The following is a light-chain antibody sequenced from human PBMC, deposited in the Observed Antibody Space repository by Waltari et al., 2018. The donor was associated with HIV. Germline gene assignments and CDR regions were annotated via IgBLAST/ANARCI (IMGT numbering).Light chain of an antibody. CDR3: QAWDSRTAVV. J-gene: IGLJ2*01. CDR1: KLGDKY. CDR2: QDN. Sequence: SYELTQSPSVSVSPGQTASITCSGDKLGDKYACWYQQKPGQSPVLVIYQDNKRPSGIPERFSGSNSGNTATLTISGTQAMDEADYYCQAWDSRTAVVFGGGTKLTVL. V-gene: IGLV3-1*01.